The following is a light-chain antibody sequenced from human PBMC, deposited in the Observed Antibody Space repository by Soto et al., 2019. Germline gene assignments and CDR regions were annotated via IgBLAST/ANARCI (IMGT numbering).Light chain of an antibody. J-gene: IGKJ2*01. CDR3: QQYYNWPPYS. CDR1: QTVFSN. V-gene: IGKV3-15*01. Sequence: EIVLTQSPGTLSLSPGERATLSCRATQTVFSNYIGWYQQKPGQAPRRLIFDASTRATGIPARFTASGSGTDFTLTITGLRSEDFAVYYCQQYYNWPPYSFGQGTKVDIK. CDR2: DAS.